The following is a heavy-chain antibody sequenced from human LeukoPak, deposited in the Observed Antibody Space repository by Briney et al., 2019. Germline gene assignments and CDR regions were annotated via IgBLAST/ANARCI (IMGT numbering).Heavy chain of an antibody. J-gene: IGHJ4*02. CDR3: ARTMVRGVSAIDY. V-gene: IGHV3-21*01. CDR2: ISSSSSYI. CDR1: GFTFSSYS. Sequence: GGSLRLYCAASGFTFSSYSMNWVRQALGKGLEWVSSISSSSSYIYYADSVKGRFTISRDNAKNSLYLQMNSLRAEDTAVYYCARTMVRGVSAIDYWGQGTLVTVSS. D-gene: IGHD3-10*01.